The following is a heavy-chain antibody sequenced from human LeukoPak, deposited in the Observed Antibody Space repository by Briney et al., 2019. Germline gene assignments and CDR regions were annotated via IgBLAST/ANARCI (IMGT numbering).Heavy chain of an antibody. D-gene: IGHD3-10*01. Sequence: ASVKVSCKSSDNGISWVRQAPGQGLEWMGWISAYNGNTNYAQKLQGRVTVTTDTSTSTAYMELRSLRSDDTAVYYCARDYGSGSYFPDYWGQGTLVTVSS. CDR3: ARDYGSGSYFPDY. CDR2: ISAYNGNT. J-gene: IGHJ4*02. V-gene: IGHV1-18*01. CDR1: DNG.